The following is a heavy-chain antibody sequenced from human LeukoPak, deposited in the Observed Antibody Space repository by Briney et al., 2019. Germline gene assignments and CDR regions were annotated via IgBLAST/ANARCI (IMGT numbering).Heavy chain of an antibody. CDR1: GGPISSTNW. Sequence: SETLSLTCAVSGGPISSTNWWSWVRQPPGKGLEWIGEIYHSGSTNYNPSLRSRITISVDKSKDQFPLSLSSVTAADTAVYYCARKIGSSGAFDIWGQGTMVTVSS. V-gene: IGHV4-4*02. CDR2: IYHSGST. CDR3: ARKIGSSGAFDI. J-gene: IGHJ3*02. D-gene: IGHD1-26*01.